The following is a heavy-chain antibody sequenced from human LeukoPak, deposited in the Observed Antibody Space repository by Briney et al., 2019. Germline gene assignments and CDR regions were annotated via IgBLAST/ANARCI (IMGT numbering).Heavy chain of an antibody. V-gene: IGHV5-51*01. CDR2: IYPGESDT. D-gene: IGHD5-18*01. Sequence: GESLKISCKDSGYSFTSYWIGWVRQMPGKGLEWMWIIYPGESDTRYSPSFQGQVTISADKSINTAYLQWSSLKASDAPIYYCARRGEAMDPFDYWGQGTLVTVFS. CDR1: GYSFTSYW. J-gene: IGHJ4*02. CDR3: ARRGEAMDPFDY.